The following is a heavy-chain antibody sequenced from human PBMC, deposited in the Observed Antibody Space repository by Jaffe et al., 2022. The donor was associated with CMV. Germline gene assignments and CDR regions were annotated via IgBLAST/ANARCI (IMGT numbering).Heavy chain of an antibody. Sequence: QVQLVQSGAEVKTPGSSVKVSCKSSGDTFRSFSVSWVRQAPGRGLEWVGGVIPIFGISTYAQKFQGRVTITADGSTSTVYLDLSSLRSEDTAVYYCAKRIQNIEVPTNLGTDGFHIWGQGTMVTVSS. V-gene: IGHV1-69*01. J-gene: IGHJ3*02. CDR3: AKRIQNIEVPTNLGTDGFHI. CDR2: VIPIFGIS. D-gene: IGHD3-16*01. CDR1: GDTFRSFS.